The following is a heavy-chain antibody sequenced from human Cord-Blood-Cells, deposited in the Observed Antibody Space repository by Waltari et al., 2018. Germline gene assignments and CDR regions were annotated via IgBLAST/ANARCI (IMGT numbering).Heavy chain of an antibody. D-gene: IGHD7-27*01. CDR2: IYYSGST. CDR1: GGSISSHY. CDR3: ARFPSTGDRAFDL. J-gene: IGHJ2*01. Sequence: QVQLQESGPGLVKPSETLSLTCTVSGGSISSHYWSWIRQPPGKGLEWIGYIYYSGSTTYDPSLKSRVTISVDTSKNQFSLKLSSVTAADTAVYYCARFPSTGDRAFDLWGRGTLVTVSS. V-gene: IGHV4-59*11.